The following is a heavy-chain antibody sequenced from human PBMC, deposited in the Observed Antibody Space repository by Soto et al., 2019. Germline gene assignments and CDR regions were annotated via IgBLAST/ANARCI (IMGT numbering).Heavy chain of an antibody. CDR1: GFTFSSYA. Sequence: GGSLRLSCAASGFTFSSYAMSWVRQAPGKGLEWVSGISGSGGTTYYADSVKGRFTISRDNSKDTLFLQMNSLRADDTAVYYCARDRGSGWYYFDYWGQGTLVTVSS. J-gene: IGHJ4*02. V-gene: IGHV3-23*01. CDR2: ISGSGGTT. D-gene: IGHD6-19*01. CDR3: ARDRGSGWYYFDY.